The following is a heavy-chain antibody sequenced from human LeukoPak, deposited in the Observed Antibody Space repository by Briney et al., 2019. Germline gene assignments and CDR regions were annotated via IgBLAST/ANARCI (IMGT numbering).Heavy chain of an antibody. CDR2: INTDGSST. D-gene: IGHD2-2*02. CDR3: ARANPVLYVDI. CDR1: GFTFSSYW. V-gene: IGHV3-74*01. J-gene: IGHJ3*02. Sequence: GGSLRLSCAASGFTFSSYWMHWVRQAPGKGLVWVSRINTDGSSTSYADSVKGRFTISRDSAKNTLYLQMNSLRAEDTAVYYCARANPVLYVDIWGQGTMVTVSS.